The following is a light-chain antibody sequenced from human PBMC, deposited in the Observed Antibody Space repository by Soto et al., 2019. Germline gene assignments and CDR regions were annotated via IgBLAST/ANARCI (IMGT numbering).Light chain of an antibody. CDR1: QSISHF. CDR3: QQRTDWPT. J-gene: IGKJ4*01. Sequence: EIVLTQSPATLSLSPGESATLSCRASQSISHFLAWYQQKPGQAPRLLIYDTSSRATGIPGRFSGSASATDFTLTIDSLEPDDFAVYYCQQRTDWPTFGGGTRV. V-gene: IGKV3-11*01. CDR2: DTS.